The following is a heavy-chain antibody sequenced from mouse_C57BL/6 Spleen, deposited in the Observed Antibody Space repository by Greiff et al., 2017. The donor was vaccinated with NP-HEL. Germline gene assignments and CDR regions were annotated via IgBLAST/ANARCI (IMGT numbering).Heavy chain of an antibody. CDR1: GYTFTSYW. J-gene: IGHJ1*03. CDR2: IDPSDSYT. D-gene: IGHD2-10*02. CDR3: ARAYGSGYFDV. V-gene: IGHV1-69*01. Sequence: QVQLKQPGAELVMPGASVKLSCKASGYTFTSYWMHWVKQRPGQGLEWIGEIDPSDSYTNYNQKFKGKSTLTVDKSSSTAYMQLSSLTSEDSAVYYCARAYGSGYFDVWGTGTTVTVAS.